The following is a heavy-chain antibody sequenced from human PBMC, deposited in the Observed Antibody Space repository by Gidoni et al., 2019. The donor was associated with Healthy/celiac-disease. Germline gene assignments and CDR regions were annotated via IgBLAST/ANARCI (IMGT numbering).Heavy chain of an antibody. CDR2: ISSSSSYI. V-gene: IGHV3-21*01. D-gene: IGHD2-2*01. J-gene: IGHJ4*02. CDR3: ASSRGDRYYFDY. Sequence: EVQLVESGGGLVKPGGSRSLSCAASGFTFSSSSMNWVRQPPGKGLEWVSSISSSSSYIYYADSVKGRFTISRDNAKNSLYLQMNSLRAEDTAVYYCASSRGDRYYFDYWGQGTLVTVSS. CDR1: GFTFSSSS.